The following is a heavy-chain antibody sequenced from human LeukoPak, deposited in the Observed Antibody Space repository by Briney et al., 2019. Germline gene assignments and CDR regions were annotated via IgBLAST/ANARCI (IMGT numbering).Heavy chain of an antibody. J-gene: IGHJ4*02. V-gene: IGHV3-74*01. D-gene: IGHD3-10*01. CDR3: ARVKRFYYGSGSYEYYFDY. CDR2: INSDGSST. Sequence: GGSLRLSCAASGFTFSSYWMHWVRQAPGKGLVWVSRINSDGSSTSYAGSVKGRFTISRDNAKNTLYLQMNSLRAEDTAVYYCARVKRFYYGSGSYEYYFDYWGQGTLVTVSS. CDR1: GFTFSSYW.